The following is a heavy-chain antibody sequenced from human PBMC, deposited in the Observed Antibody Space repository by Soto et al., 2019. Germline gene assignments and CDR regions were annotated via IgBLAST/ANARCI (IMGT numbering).Heavy chain of an antibody. CDR2: IWYDGTNK. J-gene: IGHJ6*02. CDR3: AREARRFLEWSTPYYYYGMDV. CDR1: GFTFRGYG. D-gene: IGHD3-3*01. Sequence: PVGSLRLSGAASGFTFRGYGMHWVRQAPGKGLEWVAVIWYDGTNKYYADSVKGRFTISRDNSKNTLYLQMNSLRAEDTAVYYCAREARRFLEWSTPYYYYGMDVWGQGTTVTVSS. V-gene: IGHV3-33*01.